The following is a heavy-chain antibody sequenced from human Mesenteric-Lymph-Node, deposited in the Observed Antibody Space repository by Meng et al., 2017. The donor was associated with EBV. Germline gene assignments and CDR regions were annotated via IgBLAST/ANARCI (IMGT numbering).Heavy chain of an antibody. CDR3: ARRGGGYILDD. CDR2: VYHSGDT. D-gene: IGHD5-24*01. J-gene: IGHJ4*01. CDR1: GGPISGSDYY. V-gene: IGHV4-39*01. Sequence: LLQVSAPALVNPSGPLSFTCTVSGGPISGSDYYWSWIRRPTGKGLEWIGSVYHSGDTYHNPSLKSRLTISVDTSKNQFSLKVISVTAADTAVYYCARRGGGYILDDWGHGTLVTVSS.